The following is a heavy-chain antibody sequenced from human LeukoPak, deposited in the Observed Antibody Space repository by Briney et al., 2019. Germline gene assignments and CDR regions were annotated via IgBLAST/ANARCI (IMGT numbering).Heavy chain of an antibody. CDR2: ISGDSDYT. V-gene: IGHV3-43*02. Sequence: GGSLRLSCAASGFTFDDYAMHWVRQAPGMGLEWVSLISGDSDYTYYADSVKGRFTISRDNSKNSLYLQMNTLRTEDNALYYCAKGHGSRTGDFEYWGQGALVTVSS. J-gene: IGHJ4*02. D-gene: IGHD3-10*01. CDR1: GFTFDDYA. CDR3: AKGHGSRTGDFEY.